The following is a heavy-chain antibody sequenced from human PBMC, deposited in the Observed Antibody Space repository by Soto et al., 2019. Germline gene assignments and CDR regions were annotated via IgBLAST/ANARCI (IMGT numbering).Heavy chain of an antibody. CDR3: AREVGPEGYFDY. CDR2: IIPIFGTA. J-gene: IGHJ4*02. CDR1: GGTFSSYA. Sequence: QVQLVQSGAEVKKPGSSVKVSCKASGGTFSSYAISWVRQAPGQGLEWMGGIIPIFGTANYAQKFQGRVTITTDESTSTPHMELGSLRSEDPAVYYCAREVGPEGYFDYWGQGTLVTVSS. V-gene: IGHV1-69*05. D-gene: IGHD2-2*01.